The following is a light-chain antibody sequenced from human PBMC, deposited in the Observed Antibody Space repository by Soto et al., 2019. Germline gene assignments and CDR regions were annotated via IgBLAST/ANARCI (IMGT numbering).Light chain of an antibody. CDR3: QQYGSSPVT. CDR2: GAS. CDR1: QIVSSSY. V-gene: IGKV3-20*01. J-gene: IGKJ1*01. Sequence: EIVLTQSPVTLSLSPVERATLSLIASQIVSSSYLAWYQQKPGQAPRLLIYGASSRATGIPDRFSGSGSGTDFTLTISRLEPEDFAVYYCQQYGSSPVTFGQGTKVDIK.